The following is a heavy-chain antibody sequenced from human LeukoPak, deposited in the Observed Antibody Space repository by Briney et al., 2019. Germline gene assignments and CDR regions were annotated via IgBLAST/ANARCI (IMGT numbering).Heavy chain of an antibody. D-gene: IGHD1-20*01. CDR3: AKGPLNWNDFRVDY. CDR2: IRYDGSNK. V-gene: IGHV3-30*02. CDR1: GFTFSSYG. Sequence: PGGSLRLSCAASGFTFSSYGMHWVRQAPGKGLEWVAFIRYDGSNKYYADSVKGRFTISRDNSKNTLYLQMNSLRAEDTAVYYCAKGPLNWNDFRVDYWGQGTLVTVS. J-gene: IGHJ4*02.